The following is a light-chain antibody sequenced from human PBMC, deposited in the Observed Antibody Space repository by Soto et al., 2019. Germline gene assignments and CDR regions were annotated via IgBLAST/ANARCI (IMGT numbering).Light chain of an antibody. V-gene: IGLV1-51*01. J-gene: IGLJ2*01. CDR1: KSNVGRNY. Sequence: QSVLTQPPSVSAAPGQTVTVSCSGNKSNVGRNYVSWYQQFPGTAPRLLIYDTNKRPSGIPGRFSGSKSGTSATLGITGLQTGDEAIYYCGTWDSRMSGVLFGGGTKLNVL. CDR2: DTN. CDR3: GTWDSRMSGVL.